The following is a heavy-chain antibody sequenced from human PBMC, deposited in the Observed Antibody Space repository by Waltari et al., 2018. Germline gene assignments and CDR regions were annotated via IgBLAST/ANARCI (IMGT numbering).Heavy chain of an antibody. J-gene: IGHJ4*02. D-gene: IGHD6-19*01. Sequence: QVQLVESGGGVVQPGRSLRRSCAASGCTCSSYAMHCGRQARGKGLEWVAVISYDGSNKYYADSVKGRFTISRDNSKNTLYLQMNSLRAEDTAVYYCARTHSSGWYYFDYWGQGTLVTVSS. CDR1: GCTCSSYA. CDR2: ISYDGSNK. CDR3: ARTHSSGWYYFDY. V-gene: IGHV3-30-3*01.